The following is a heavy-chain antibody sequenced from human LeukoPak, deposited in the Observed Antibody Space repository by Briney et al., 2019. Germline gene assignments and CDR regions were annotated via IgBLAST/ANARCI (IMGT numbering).Heavy chain of an antibody. V-gene: IGHV1-38-4*01. CDR3: ARPYAFWSGTKNWFDP. D-gene: IGHD3-3*01. CDR2: INPGNGSP. Sequence: GASVKVSCSFSGFTITSYGIHWVQQSPGQRLEWMGWINPGNGSPSYAKKFQGRFTMTRDMSTTTAYTDLSSLTSEDMAVYYYARPYAFWSGTKNWFDPWRPGTLVTVSS. CDR1: GFTITSYG. J-gene: IGHJ5*02.